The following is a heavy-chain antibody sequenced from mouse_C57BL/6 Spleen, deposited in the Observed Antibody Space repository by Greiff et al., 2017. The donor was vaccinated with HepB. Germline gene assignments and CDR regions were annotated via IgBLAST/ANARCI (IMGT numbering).Heavy chain of an antibody. D-gene: IGHD1-1*01. CDR2: IDPENGDT. CDR1: GFNIKDDY. J-gene: IGHJ4*01. V-gene: IGHV14-4*01. Sequence: VQLQQSGAELVRPGASVKLSCTASGFNIKDDYMHWVKQRPEQGLEWIGWIDPENGDTEYASKFQGKATITADTSSNTAYLQLSSLTSEDTAVYYCTNYGSSSGYYAMDYWGQGTSVTVSS. CDR3: TNYGSSSGYYAMDY.